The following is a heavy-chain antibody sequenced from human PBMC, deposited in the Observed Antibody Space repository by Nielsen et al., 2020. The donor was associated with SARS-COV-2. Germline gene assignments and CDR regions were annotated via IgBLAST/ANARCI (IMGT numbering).Heavy chain of an antibody. CDR1: GFTFSIYS. CDR3: AKGAHDEQQLVRD. Sequence: GGSLRLSCAASGFTFSIYSMNWVRQAPGKGLEWVPSLSSSSSYIYYAASVKGRFTISRDNSKNTLYLQMNSLRAEDTAVYYCAKGAHDEQQLVRDWGQGTLVTVSS. J-gene: IGHJ4*02. CDR2: LSSSSSYI. D-gene: IGHD6-13*01. V-gene: IGHV3-21*04.